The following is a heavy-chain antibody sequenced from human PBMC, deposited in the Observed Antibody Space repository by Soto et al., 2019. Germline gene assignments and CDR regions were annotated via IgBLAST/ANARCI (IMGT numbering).Heavy chain of an antibody. CDR3: AIEAGSCSRTSCYRRAFDT. Sequence: EVQLVESGGDLVQPGGSLRLSCAASGFTFSGHWMHWVRQVPGKGLEWVSRINTDGGSSAYADSVKGRFTIYRDNAKNTLYLQMTGLRAEDTAVYYCAIEAGSCSRTSCYRRAFDTWGQGTTVTVSS. J-gene: IGHJ3*02. V-gene: IGHV3-74*03. CDR2: INTDGGSS. CDR1: GFTFSGHW. D-gene: IGHD2-2*01.